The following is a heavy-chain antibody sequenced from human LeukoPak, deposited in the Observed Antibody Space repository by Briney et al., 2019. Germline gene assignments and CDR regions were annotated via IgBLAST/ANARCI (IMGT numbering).Heavy chain of an antibody. CDR3: ARGKTIFGVVIGYYYGMDV. CDR2: INHSGST. D-gene: IGHD3-3*01. V-gene: IGHV4-34*01. CDR1: GGSFSGYY. J-gene: IGHJ6*02. Sequence: PSETLSLTCAVYGGSFSGYYWSWIRQPPGKGLEWIGKINHSGSTNYNPSLKSRVTISVDTSKNQFSLKLSSVTAADTAVYYCARGKTIFGVVIGYYYGMDVWGQGTTVTVSS.